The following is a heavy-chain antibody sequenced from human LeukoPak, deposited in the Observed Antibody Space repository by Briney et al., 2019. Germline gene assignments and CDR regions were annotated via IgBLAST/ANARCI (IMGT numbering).Heavy chain of an antibody. CDR3: ARDGRDGYNF. CDR2: ILYDGTNK. D-gene: IGHD5-24*01. J-gene: IGHJ4*02. CDR1: GFTFSNYA. Sequence: PGRSLRLSCAASGFTFSNYAMHWVRQAPGKGLEWVAVILYDGTNKYYADSVKGRFTISRDNAKNSLYLQMNSLRAEDTAVYYCARDGRDGYNFGGQGTLVIVSS. V-gene: IGHV3-30*04.